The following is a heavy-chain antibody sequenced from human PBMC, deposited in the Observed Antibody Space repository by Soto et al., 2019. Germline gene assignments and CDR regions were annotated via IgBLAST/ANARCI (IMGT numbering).Heavy chain of an antibody. CDR2: ISTYNAKT. D-gene: IGHD3-22*01. V-gene: IGHV1-18*04. Sequence: QGQLVQSGAEVRKPGASVKVSCKASGYTFNKYGLNWLRQAPGQGLEWMGWISTYNAKTKYAQNVQDRVSMTIDTATSTAYMELSGLRSDDTAVYYCVRVNEGVIYESSGYFDYWGQGTLVTVSS. CDR1: GYTFNKYG. J-gene: IGHJ4*02. CDR3: VRVNEGVIYESSGYFDY.